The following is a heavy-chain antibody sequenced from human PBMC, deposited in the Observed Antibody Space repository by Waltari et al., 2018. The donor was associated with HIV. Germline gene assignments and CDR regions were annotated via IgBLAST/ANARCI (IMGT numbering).Heavy chain of an antibody. CDR2: MSHDGRKE. Sequence: QVQLVESGGGVVQPGGSLRVYCEASGFSFNSYSMPWVRRAPGKGLEWVAVMSHDGRKEYYADSVKGRFTISRENSKNTLYLEMNSLRVEDTAVYFCARSWYYDSSPYGMDIWGQGTTVTVSS. CDR1: GFSFNSYS. V-gene: IGHV3-30*01. D-gene: IGHD3-22*01. J-gene: IGHJ6*02. CDR3: ARSWYYDSSPYGMDI.